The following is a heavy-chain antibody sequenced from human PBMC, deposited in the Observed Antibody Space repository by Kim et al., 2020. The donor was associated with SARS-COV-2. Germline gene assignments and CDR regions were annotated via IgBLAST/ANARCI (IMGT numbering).Heavy chain of an antibody. Sequence: YADSVKGRFTISRDNAMDTLYLQMNSLSAEDAAVYYCARAVPATNCCDSWGQGTLVTVSS. D-gene: IGHD6-19*01. J-gene: IGHJ5*01. CDR3: ARAVPATNCCDS. V-gene: IGHV3-74*01.